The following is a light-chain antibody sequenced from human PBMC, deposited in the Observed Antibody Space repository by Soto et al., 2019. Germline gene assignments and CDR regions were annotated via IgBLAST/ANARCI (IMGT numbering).Light chain of an antibody. CDR1: SSDVGGYNY. V-gene: IGLV2-11*01. J-gene: IGLJ3*02. Sequence: QSALTQPASVSGSPGQSITISCTGTSSDVGGYNYVSWYQHHPGKAPKLMIYDVSKRPSGVPDRFSGSKSGNTACLTISGLQAEDEAEYYCCSYAGSYTLRMFGGGTKLTVL. CDR2: DVS. CDR3: CSYAGSYTLRM.